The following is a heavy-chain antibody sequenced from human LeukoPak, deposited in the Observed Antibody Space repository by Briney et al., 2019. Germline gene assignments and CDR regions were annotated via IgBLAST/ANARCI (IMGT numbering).Heavy chain of an antibody. CDR1: GGTFSSYA. J-gene: IGHJ5*02. CDR2: IIPIFGTA. Sequence: SVKVSCKASGGTFSSYAISCVRQAPGQGLEWMGGIIPIFGTANYAQKFQGRVTITADESTSTAYMELSSLSSEDTAVYYCATCLPPDGIVGATVDWFDPWGQGTLVTVSS. D-gene: IGHD1-26*01. CDR3: ATCLPPDGIVGATVDWFDP. V-gene: IGHV1-69*13.